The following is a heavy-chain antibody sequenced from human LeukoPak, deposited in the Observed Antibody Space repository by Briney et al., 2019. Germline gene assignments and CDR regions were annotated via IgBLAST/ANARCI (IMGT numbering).Heavy chain of an antibody. CDR1: GGSISSSSHY. V-gene: IGHV4-39*01. Sequence: SETLSLTCTVSGGSISSSSHYWGWIRQPPGKGLEWIGSIYYSGSTYYNPSLKSRVTMSVDTSKNQFSLKLSSVTAADTAVYYCARLLEVPDYWGQGTLVTVSS. CDR2: IYYSGST. J-gene: IGHJ4*02. D-gene: IGHD2-2*01. CDR3: ARLLEVPDY.